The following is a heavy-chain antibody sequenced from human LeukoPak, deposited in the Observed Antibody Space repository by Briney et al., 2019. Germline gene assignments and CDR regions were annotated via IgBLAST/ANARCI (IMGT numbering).Heavy chain of an antibody. J-gene: IGHJ4*02. CDR2: ISAYNGNT. CDR1: GYSFTSYG. Sequence: SVKVSCKASGYSFTSYGIRWVRQAPGQGLEWMGWISAYNGNTNYAQKLQGRVTMTTDTSTSTAYMELRSLRSDDTAVYYCARDLRDSSSSDYWGQGTLVTVSS. CDR3: ARDLRDSSSSDY. V-gene: IGHV1-18*01. D-gene: IGHD6-13*01.